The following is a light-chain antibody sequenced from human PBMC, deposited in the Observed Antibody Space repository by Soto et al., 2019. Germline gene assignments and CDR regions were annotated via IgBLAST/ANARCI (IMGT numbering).Light chain of an antibody. Sequence: DIQMTQSPSSLSASVGDRVTITCRASQSISTNLNWYQQKPGKAPNLLISAASTLQSGVPSRFSGSGSATDFTLTINSLQPDDFATYHCQQRYTSPRTFGPGTKVDIK. V-gene: IGKV1-39*01. CDR3: QQRYTSPRT. J-gene: IGKJ1*01. CDR2: AAS. CDR1: QSISTN.